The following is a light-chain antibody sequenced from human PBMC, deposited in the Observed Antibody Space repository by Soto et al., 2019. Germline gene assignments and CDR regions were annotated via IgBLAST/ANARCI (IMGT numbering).Light chain of an antibody. CDR2: GAS. J-gene: IGKJ4*02. V-gene: IGKV3-20*01. CDR3: QQYGSSLT. CDR1: QSVSSSY. Sequence: EIVLTQSPGTLSLSPGERATLSCRASQSVSSSYLAWYQQKPGQAPRLLIYGASSRATGIPDRFSGSGSGTDVALTSSRLEAEDLAVYYCQQYGSSLTCGGGTKVEIK.